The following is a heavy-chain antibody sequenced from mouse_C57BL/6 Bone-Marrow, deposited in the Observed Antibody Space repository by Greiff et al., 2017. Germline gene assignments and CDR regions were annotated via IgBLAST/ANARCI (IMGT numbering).Heavy chain of an antibody. CDR1: GFNIKDYY. V-gene: IGHV14-2*01. J-gene: IGHJ1*03. CDR2: IDPEDGET. CDR3: ARATVVEYFDV. Sequence: EVQLQQSGAELVKPGASVKLSCTASGFNIKDYYMHWVKQRTEQGLEWIGRIDPEDGETKYTPKFKGKATITADTSSNTAYLQLSSLTSEDTAVYYCARATVVEYFDVWGTGTTVTVSS. D-gene: IGHD1-1*01.